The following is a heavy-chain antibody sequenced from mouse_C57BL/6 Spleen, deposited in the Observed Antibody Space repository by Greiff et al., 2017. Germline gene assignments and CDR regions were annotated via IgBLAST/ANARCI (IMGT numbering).Heavy chain of an antibody. Sequence: VQLQQPGAELVKPGASVKLSCKASGYTFTSYWMHWVKQRPGRGLEWIGRIDPNSGGTQYNDKFKSKATLTVDKPSSTAYMQLSSLTSEDSAVYYCARSSITTVVDFDYWGQGTTLTVAS. D-gene: IGHD1-1*01. J-gene: IGHJ2*01. CDR2: IDPNSGGT. CDR3: ARSSITTVVDFDY. V-gene: IGHV1-72*01. CDR1: GYTFTSYW.